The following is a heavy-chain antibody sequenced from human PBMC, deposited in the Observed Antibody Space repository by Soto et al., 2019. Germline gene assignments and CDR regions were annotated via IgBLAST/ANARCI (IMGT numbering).Heavy chain of an antibody. V-gene: IGHV4-59*01. D-gene: IGHD6-6*01. CDR3: ARSDRIAAPTFMLGEKYYYYYYMDV. J-gene: IGHJ6*03. CDR2: IYYSGST. Sequence: SETLSLTCTVSGGSISSYYWSWIRQPPGKGLEWIGYIYYSGSTNYNPSLKSRVTISVDTSKNQFSLKLSSVTAADTAVYYCARSDRIAAPTFMLGEKYYYYYYMDVWGKGTTVTVSS. CDR1: GGSISSYY.